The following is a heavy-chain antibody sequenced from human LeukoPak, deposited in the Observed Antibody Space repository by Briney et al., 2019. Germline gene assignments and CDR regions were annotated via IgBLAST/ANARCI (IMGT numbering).Heavy chain of an antibody. D-gene: IGHD6-19*01. CDR3: ARWTYSSGWFYDY. V-gene: IGHV3-7*04. CDR2: IKQDGSEK. J-gene: IGHJ4*02. CDR1: GFTFTNYW. Sequence: PGGSLRLSCAASGFTFTNYWMSWVRQAPGKGLEGVADIKQDGSEKCCVDSVKGRFTISRDNAKNSLYLQMHSLRAEDTAVYYCARWTYSSGWFYDYWGQGTLVTVSS.